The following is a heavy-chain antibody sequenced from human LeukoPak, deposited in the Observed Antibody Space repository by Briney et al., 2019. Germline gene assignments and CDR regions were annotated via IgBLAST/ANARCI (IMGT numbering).Heavy chain of an antibody. D-gene: IGHD3-22*01. V-gene: IGHV1-2*02. CDR2: INPNSGGT. CDR1: GYTFTGYY. Sequence: ASVKVSCKASGYTFTGYYMHWVRQAPGQGLEWMGWINPNSGGTNYAQKFQGRVTMTRDTSISTAYLQWSSLKASDTAMYYCARPPSGYDSSGYYLYYWGQGTLVTVSS. CDR3: ARPPSGYDSSGYYLYY. J-gene: IGHJ4*02.